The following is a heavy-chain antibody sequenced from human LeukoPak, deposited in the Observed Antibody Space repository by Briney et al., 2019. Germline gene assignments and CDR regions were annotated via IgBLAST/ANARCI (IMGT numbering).Heavy chain of an antibody. Sequence: ASVKVSCKASGYTFINYDINWVRQATRQGPEWMGWMSPNSGNTGYAQNFQGRVTMTSDTSISTAYMELSSLRSEDTAVYYCARSPPNWGFDYWGQGILVTVSS. CDR1: GYTFINYD. D-gene: IGHD7-27*01. V-gene: IGHV1-8*01. CDR3: ARSPPNWGFDY. J-gene: IGHJ4*02. CDR2: MSPNSGNT.